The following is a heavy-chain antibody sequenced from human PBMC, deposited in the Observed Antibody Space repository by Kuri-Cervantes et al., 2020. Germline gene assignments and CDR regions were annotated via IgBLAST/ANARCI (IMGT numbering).Heavy chain of an antibody. CDR3: ASSSWYHRGRFDY. CDR1: GGSFSGYY. CDR2: INHSGST. V-gene: IGHV4-34*01. J-gene: IGHJ4*02. D-gene: IGHD6-13*01. Sequence: SETLSLTCAVYGGSFSGYYWSWIRQPPGTGLEWIGEINHSGSTNYNPSLKSRVTISVDTSKNQFSLKLSSVTAADTAVYYCASSSWYHRGRFDYWGQGTLVTVSS.